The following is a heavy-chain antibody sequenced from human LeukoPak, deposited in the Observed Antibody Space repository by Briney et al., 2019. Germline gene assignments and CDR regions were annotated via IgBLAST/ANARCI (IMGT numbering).Heavy chain of an antibody. CDR1: GGSITSHY. D-gene: IGHD1-1*01. Sequence: SETLSLTCTVSGGSITSHYYSWIRQPPGKGLEWIGYIYYSGSTNYNPSLKSRVTISVDTSKNQFSLKLSSVTAADTAVYYCARDDWNDVLDYWGQGTLVTVSS. CDR3: ARDDWNDVLDY. J-gene: IGHJ4*02. V-gene: IGHV4-59*11. CDR2: IYYSGST.